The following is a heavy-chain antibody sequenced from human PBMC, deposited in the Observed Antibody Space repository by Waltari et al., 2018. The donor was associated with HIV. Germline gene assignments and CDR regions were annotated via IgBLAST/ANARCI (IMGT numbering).Heavy chain of an antibody. V-gene: IGHV1-69*01. CDR1: GGNFNCYA. CDR3: ATPRDGDTYYYFDL. D-gene: IGHD3-10*01. J-gene: IGHJ2*01. CDR2: IIPIFHSA. Sequence: QVQLVQSGAEVKKPGSSGRVSCEAAGGNFNCYAIHWVQPAPGQGLEWMGGIIPIFHSATYAQKFQGRVTITADASTSTTYMDLSSLRFEDTAIYYCATPRDGDTYYYFDLWGRGTLVTVSS.